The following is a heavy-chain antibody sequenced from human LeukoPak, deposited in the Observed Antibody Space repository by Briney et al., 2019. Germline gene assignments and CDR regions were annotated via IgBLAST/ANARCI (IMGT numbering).Heavy chain of an antibody. CDR2: FSGSGCST. Sequence: GGCLSLSCAASGFTFSSYAMSWARQAPGKGLEWVSTFSGSGCSTPYADSVKGRLTISRDNSKNTLYLQMNSLRAEDTFVYYCAKSGLIRFGYWGQGTLVTVSS. CDR3: AKSGLIRFGY. CDR1: GFTFSSYA. J-gene: IGHJ4*02. D-gene: IGHD2-15*01. V-gene: IGHV3-23*01.